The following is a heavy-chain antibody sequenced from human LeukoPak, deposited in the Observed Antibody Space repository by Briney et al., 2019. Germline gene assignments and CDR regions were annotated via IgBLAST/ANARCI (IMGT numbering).Heavy chain of an antibody. V-gene: IGHV4-61*01. CDR3: ARALYGDYVSFIPYFDY. D-gene: IGHD4-17*01. CDR1: AYSISSGYY. Sequence: SETLSLTCTVSAYSISSGYYWSWIRQPPGKGLEWIGYIYYSGSTNYNPSLKSRVTISVDTSKNQFSLKLSSVTAADTAVYYCARALYGDYVSFIPYFDYWGQGTLVTVSS. J-gene: IGHJ4*02. CDR2: IYYSGST.